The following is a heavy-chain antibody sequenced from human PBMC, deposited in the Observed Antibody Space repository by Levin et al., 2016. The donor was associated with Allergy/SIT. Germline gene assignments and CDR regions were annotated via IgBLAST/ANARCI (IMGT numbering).Heavy chain of an antibody. D-gene: IGHD3-3*01. Sequence: WIRQPPGKGLEWVANIKQDGSEKYYVDSVKGRFTISRDNAKNSLYLQMNSLRAEDTAVYYCARGALRFLMDVWGKGTTVTVSS. CDR3: ARGALRFLMDV. CDR2: IKQDGSEK. J-gene: IGHJ6*04. V-gene: IGHV3-7*03.